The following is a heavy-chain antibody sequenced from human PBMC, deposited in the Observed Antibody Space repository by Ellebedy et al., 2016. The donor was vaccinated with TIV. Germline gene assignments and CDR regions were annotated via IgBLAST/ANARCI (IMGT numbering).Heavy chain of an antibody. J-gene: IGHJ3*02. V-gene: IGHV3-7*01. Sequence: GESLKISCAAPGFTLSSYWMSWVRQAPGKGLEWVANIKEDGSEKYYVDSVKGRFTISRDNAKNSLYLQMNSLRAEDTAVYYCARDRLVGYHAFAIWGQGTMVTVSS. CDR1: GFTLSSYW. CDR3: ARDRLVGYHAFAI. D-gene: IGHD6-25*01. CDR2: IKEDGSEK.